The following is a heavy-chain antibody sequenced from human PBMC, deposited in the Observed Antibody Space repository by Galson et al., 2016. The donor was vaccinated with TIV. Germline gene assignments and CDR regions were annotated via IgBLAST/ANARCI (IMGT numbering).Heavy chain of an antibody. CDR3: ARERGPGYCGDYSCYGYYGMDV. J-gene: IGHJ6*02. CDR1: GYTFCHYY. Sequence: SVKVSCKASGYTFCHYYLHWVRQAPGQGLEWMGRINPKNGATEYALKFQGRVTMTRDTSISIAYMELSSLTSDDTVVYYCARERGPGYCGDYSCYGYYGMDVWGQGTTVTVSS. V-gene: IGHV1-2*05. D-gene: IGHD2-21*01. CDR2: INPKNGAT.